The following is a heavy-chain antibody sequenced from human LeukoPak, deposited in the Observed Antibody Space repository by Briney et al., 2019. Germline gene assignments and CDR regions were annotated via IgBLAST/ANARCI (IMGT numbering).Heavy chain of an antibody. CDR2: IDYGGST. Sequence: SETLSLTCTVSGGSISSSSSYWGWLRQPPGTGLEWLGRIDYGGSTYYNPSLKTRLTISVPTSKNQFSLKLSSVTAADTAVYYCARGYYDSSGYYYGWDNYYGMDVWGQGTTVTGSS. CDR3: ARGYYDSSGYYYGWDNYYGMDV. CDR1: GGSISSSSSY. J-gene: IGHJ6*02. D-gene: IGHD3-22*01. V-gene: IGHV4-39*01.